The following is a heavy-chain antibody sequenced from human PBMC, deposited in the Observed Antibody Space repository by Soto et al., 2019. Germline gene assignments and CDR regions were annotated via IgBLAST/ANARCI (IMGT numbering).Heavy chain of an antibody. V-gene: IGHV1-69*12. CDR3: ARDGWNDGSYYYGMDV. Sequence: QVQLVQSGAEVKKPGSSVKVSCKASGGTFSSYAISWVRQAPGQGLEWMGGIIPIFGTANYAQKFQGRVTIAADEPTRTAYMELSSQRSEDTAVYYCARDGWNDGSYYYGMDVWGQGTTVTVSS. CDR1: GGTFSSYA. CDR2: IIPIFGTA. D-gene: IGHD1-1*01. J-gene: IGHJ6*02.